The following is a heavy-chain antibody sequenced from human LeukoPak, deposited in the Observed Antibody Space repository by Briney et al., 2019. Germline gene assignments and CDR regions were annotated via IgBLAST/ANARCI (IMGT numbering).Heavy chain of an antibody. Sequence: GASVKVSCKASGYTFTSYGISWVRQAPGQGLEWMGRIIPILGIANYAQKFQGRVTITADKSTSTAYMELSSLRSEDTAVYYCARGPSYYYDSSGYQDYWGQGTLVTVSS. CDR2: IIPILGIA. CDR1: GYTFTSYG. CDR3: ARGPSYYYDSSGYQDY. V-gene: IGHV1-69*04. J-gene: IGHJ4*02. D-gene: IGHD3-22*01.